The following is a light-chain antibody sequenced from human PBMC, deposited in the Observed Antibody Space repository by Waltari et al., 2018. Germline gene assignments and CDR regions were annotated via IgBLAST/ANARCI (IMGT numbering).Light chain of an antibody. CDR3: AAWDASLNGWV. Sequence: QSVLTQSPSASGTPGQRVTISCSGSSSNIGSTTVNWYQQLPGTAPNLLIYNDNQRPSGVPERFSGSKSGTSASLAISWLQSEDEADDYCAAWDASLNGWVFGGWTTLTVL. V-gene: IGLV1-44*01. J-gene: IGLJ3*02. CDR2: NDN. CDR1: SSNIGSTT.